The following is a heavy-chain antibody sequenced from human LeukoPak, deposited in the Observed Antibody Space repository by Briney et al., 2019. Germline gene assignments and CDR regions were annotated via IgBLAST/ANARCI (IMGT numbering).Heavy chain of an antibody. Sequence: GGSLRLSCAASGFTFSSYSMNWVRQAPGKGLEWVSSISSSSSYIYYADSVKGRFTISRDNAKNSLYLQMNSLRAEDTAVYYCARDLTGYCSGGSCWASAFDIWGQGAMVTVSS. CDR2: ISSSSSYI. D-gene: IGHD2-15*01. CDR3: ARDLTGYCSGGSCWASAFDI. V-gene: IGHV3-21*01. J-gene: IGHJ3*02. CDR1: GFTFSSYS.